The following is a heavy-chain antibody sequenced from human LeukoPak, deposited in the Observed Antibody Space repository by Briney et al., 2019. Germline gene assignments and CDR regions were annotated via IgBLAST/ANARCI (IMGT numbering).Heavy chain of an antibody. CDR2: ISNDGNNK. V-gene: IGHV3-30-3*01. J-gene: IGHJ4*02. CDR3: ARDKDYYGSGSNFDY. D-gene: IGHD3-10*01. CDR1: GFTSSTYV. Sequence: GGSLRLSCAASGFTSSTYVMHWVRQAPGKGLEWVALISNDGNNKYYADSVKGRFTISRDNSKNTLYLQMNSLRAEDTAVYYCARDKDYYGSGSNFDYWGQGTLLTVSS.